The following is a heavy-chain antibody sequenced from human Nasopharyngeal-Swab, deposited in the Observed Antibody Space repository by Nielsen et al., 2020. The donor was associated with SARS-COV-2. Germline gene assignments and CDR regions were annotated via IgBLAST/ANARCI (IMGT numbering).Heavy chain of an antibody. CDR1: GITISSNG. J-gene: IGHJ4*02. Sequence: GGSLRLSCAASGITISSNGINWVRQAPGKGLEWVAYISSSSSTSYYADSVKGRFTISRDNPKNSLYLQMNSLRDEDTAVYYCARDVGIVGATLDNWGRGTLVTVSS. CDR2: ISSSSSTS. V-gene: IGHV3-48*02. D-gene: IGHD1-26*01. CDR3: ARDVGIVGATLDN.